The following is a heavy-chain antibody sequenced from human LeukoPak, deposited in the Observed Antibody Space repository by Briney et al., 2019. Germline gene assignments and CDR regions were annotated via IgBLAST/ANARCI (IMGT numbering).Heavy chain of an antibody. V-gene: IGHV3-30*02. CDR1: GFTFSGYG. J-gene: IGHJ4*02. CDR2: MHYDGARS. Sequence: GSLRLSCAASGFTFSGYGMHWVRQAPGKGLEWVAFMHYDGARSYYADSVKGRFTISRDNSRNTLYLQMNSLRPEDTAVYYCAKAIWVAATSSWFCLDYWGQGTLVTVSS. CDR3: AKAIWVAATSSWFCLDY. D-gene: IGHD3-10*01.